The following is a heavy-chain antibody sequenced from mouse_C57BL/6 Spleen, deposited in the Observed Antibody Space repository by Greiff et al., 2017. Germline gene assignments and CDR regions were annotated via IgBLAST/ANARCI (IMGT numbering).Heavy chain of an antibody. CDR1: GYTFTSYR. CDR3: AISLPCDY. V-gene: IGHV1-59*01. D-gene: IGHD5-1*01. Sequence: QVQLQQPGAELVRPGPSVKLSCKASGYTFTSYRMHWVKQRPGQGLEWIGVIDPSDSYTTYNQKFKGKATLTVDTSSSTAYIQLSSLTSEDAGVYYCAISLPCDYGGQGTTLTVSS. J-gene: IGHJ2*01. CDR2: IDPSDSYT.